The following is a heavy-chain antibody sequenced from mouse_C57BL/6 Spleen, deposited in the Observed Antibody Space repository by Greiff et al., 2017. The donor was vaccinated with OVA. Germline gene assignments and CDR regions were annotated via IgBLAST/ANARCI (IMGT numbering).Heavy chain of an antibody. J-gene: IGHJ4*01. D-gene: IGHD1-1*01. CDR1: GYSITSGYY. Sequence: EVKLQESGPGLVKPSQSLSLTCSVTGYSITSGYYWNWIRQFPGNKLEWMGYISYDGSNNYNPSLKNRISITRDTSKNQFFLKLNSVTTEDTATYYCASPPSTVVGAMDYWGQGTSVTVSS. CDR3: ASPPSTVVGAMDY. V-gene: IGHV3-6*01. CDR2: ISYDGSN.